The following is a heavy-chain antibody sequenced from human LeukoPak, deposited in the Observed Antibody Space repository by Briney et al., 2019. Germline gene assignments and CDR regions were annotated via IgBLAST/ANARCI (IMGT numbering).Heavy chain of an antibody. V-gene: IGHV4-34*01. D-gene: IGHD3-22*01. CDR1: GGSFSGYY. CDR3: ARLPRGDYDSSVVGY. CDR2: INHSGST. Sequence: SETLSLTCAVYGGSFSGYYWSWIRQPPGRGLEWIGEINHSGSTNYNPSLKSRVTISVDTSKNQFSLKLSSVTAADTAVYYCARLPRGDYDSSVVGYWGQGTLVTVSS. J-gene: IGHJ4*02.